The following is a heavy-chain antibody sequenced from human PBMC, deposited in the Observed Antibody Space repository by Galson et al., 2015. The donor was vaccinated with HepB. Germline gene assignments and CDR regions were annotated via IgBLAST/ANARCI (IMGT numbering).Heavy chain of an antibody. CDR2: IRGRGNGT. CDR1: GFTFRSYF. Sequence: SLRLSCAASGFTFRSYFMSWGRPAPGKGLEWVSGIRGRGNGTYYADSVRGRWSISRDNSKNTLFLRMDSLRAEDTAVYYCAKGHYYDNRGHLENNWFDPWGQGTLVTVSS. D-gene: IGHD3-22*01. CDR3: AKGHYYDNRGHLENNWFDP. J-gene: IGHJ5*02. V-gene: IGHV3-23*01.